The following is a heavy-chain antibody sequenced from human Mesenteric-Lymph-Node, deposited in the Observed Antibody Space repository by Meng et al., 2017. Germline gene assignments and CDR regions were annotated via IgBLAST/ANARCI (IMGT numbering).Heavy chain of an antibody. J-gene: IGHJ6*02. Sequence: ASVKVSCKASGYTVTSYDINWVRQATGQGLEWMGWMNPNSGNTGYAQKFQGRVTMTRNTSISTAYMELSSLRSEDTAVYYCATGRSSSWYYYYYGMEVWGQGTTVTVSS. CDR1: GYTVTSYD. CDR3: ATGRSSSWYYYYYGMEV. CDR2: MNPNSGNT. V-gene: IGHV1-8*01. D-gene: IGHD6-13*01.